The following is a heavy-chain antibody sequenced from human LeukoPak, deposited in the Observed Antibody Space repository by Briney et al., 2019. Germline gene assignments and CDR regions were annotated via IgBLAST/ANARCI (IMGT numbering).Heavy chain of an antibody. CDR2: ISAYNGNT. CDR3: ARKYCSSTSCHVDY. D-gene: IGHD2-2*01. J-gene: IGHJ4*02. CDR1: GYTFTSYG. V-gene: IGHV1-18*04. Sequence: ASVKVSCKASGYTFTSYGISWVRQAPGQGLEWMGWISAYNGNTNYAQKLQGRVTMTTDTSTSTAYMELRSLRSDDTAVYYCARKYCSSTSCHVDYWGQGTLVTVSS.